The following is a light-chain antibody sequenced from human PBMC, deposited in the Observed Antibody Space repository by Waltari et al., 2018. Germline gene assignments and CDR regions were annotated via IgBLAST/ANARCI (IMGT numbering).Light chain of an antibody. CDR1: QSILASSNNRNF. Sequence: DIVMTQSPNSRAVSLGERATISCKSSQSILASSNNRNFLSWYQQKPVQPPKLLIYWAATRGSGVPDRFSGSGSGTDFTITISRLQAEDVAVYYCQQYYSDKTFGQGTKVEIK. V-gene: IGKV4-1*01. CDR3: QQYYSDKT. CDR2: WAA. J-gene: IGKJ1*01.